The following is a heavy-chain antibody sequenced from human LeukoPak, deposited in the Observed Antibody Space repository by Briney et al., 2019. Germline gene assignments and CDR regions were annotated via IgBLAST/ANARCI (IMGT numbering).Heavy chain of an antibody. V-gene: IGHV3-23*01. CDR2: ISGSGGST. J-gene: IGHJ4*02. Sequence: PGGSLRLSCAASGFTFSITAMTWVRQAPGKGLEWVSAISGSGGSTYYADSVKGRFTISRDNSKNTVYLQMNGLGAEDTAVYYCAPYCSSTSCSPGMFEYRGQGTLVTVSS. CDR1: GFTFSITA. D-gene: IGHD2-2*01. CDR3: APYCSSTSCSPGMFEY.